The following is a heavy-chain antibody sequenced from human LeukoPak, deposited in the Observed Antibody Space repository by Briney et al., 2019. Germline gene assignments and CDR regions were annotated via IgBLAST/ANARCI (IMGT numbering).Heavy chain of an antibody. CDR1: GFTFSSYA. J-gene: IGHJ4*02. Sequence: PGGSLRLSCAASGFTFSSYAMSWVRQAPGKGLEWVSAISGSGGSTYYADSVKGRFTISRDNSKNTLYLQMNSLRAEDTAVYYCAKTTYYYDSSGYPGDYWGQGTLVTVSS. CDR3: AKTTYYYDSSGYPGDY. CDR2: ISGSGGST. D-gene: IGHD3-22*01. V-gene: IGHV3-23*01.